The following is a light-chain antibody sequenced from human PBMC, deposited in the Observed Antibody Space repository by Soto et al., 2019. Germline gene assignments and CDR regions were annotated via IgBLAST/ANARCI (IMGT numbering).Light chain of an antibody. V-gene: IGLV2-23*01. J-gene: IGLJ2*01. Sequence: QSVLTQPASVSGSPGQLITISCTGTSSDVGSYSFVSWYQQHPSKAPTLMIYEATKRRSGVSNRFSGSKSGNTASLTSSGLRAEDEADYYCCSHAVGSTLLFGGGTKLTVL. CDR1: SSDVGSYSF. CDR3: CSHAVGSTLL. CDR2: EAT.